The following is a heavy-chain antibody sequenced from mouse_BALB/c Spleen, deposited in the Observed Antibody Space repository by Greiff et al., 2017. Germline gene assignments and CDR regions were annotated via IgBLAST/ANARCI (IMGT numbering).Heavy chain of an antibody. V-gene: IGHV5-6-5*01. CDR1: GFTFSSYA. Sequence: EVQRVESGGGLVKPGGSLKLSCAASGFTFSSYAMSWVRQTPEKRLEWVASISSGGSTYYPDSVKGRFTISRDNARNILYLQMSSLRSEDTAMYYCARDLGYFDVWGAGTTVTVSS. CDR2: ISSGGST. CDR3: ARDLGYFDV. J-gene: IGHJ1*01.